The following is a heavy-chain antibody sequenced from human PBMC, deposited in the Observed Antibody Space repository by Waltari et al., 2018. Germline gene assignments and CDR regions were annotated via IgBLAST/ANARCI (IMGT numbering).Heavy chain of an antibody. CDR1: GGSFSGYY. CDR2: INHSGST. Sequence: QVQLQQWGAGLLKPSETLSLTCAVYGGSFSGYYWSWIRQPPGKGLEWIGEINHSGSTNYNPSLKSRVTISVDTSKNQFSLKLSSVTAADTAVYYCARPRYSYGSSQLDYWGQGTLVTVSS. CDR3: ARPRYSYGSSQLDY. J-gene: IGHJ4*02. D-gene: IGHD5-18*01. V-gene: IGHV4-34*01.